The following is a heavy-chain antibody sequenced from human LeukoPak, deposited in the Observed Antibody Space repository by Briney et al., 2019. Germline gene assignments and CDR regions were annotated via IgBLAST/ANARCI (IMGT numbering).Heavy chain of an antibody. CDR3: ASNRYYYDSSGSIGASDF. J-gene: IGHJ4*02. V-gene: IGHV4-31*03. CDR1: GGSISSGGYY. Sequence: SQTLSLTCTVSGGSISSGGYYWSWIRQHPGKGLEWIGYIYYSGSTDYNPSLRSRVSMSVDTSKNQFSLKLTSVTAADTAVYYCASNRYYYDSSGSIGASDFWGQGTLVTVSS. CDR2: IYYSGST. D-gene: IGHD3-22*01.